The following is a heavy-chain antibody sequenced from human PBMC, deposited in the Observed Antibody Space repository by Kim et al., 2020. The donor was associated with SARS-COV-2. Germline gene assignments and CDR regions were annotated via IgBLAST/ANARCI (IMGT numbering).Heavy chain of an antibody. J-gene: IGHJ4*02. Sequence: SETLSLTCTVSGVSISSYYWSWIRQPPGKGLEWIGYIYYSGSTNYNPSLKSRVTISVDTSKNQFSLKLSSVTAADTAVYYCARGLSGWYMEDYWGQGTLVTVSS. D-gene: IGHD6-19*01. CDR3: ARGLSGWYMEDY. CDR2: IYYSGST. V-gene: IGHV4-59*01. CDR1: GVSISSYY.